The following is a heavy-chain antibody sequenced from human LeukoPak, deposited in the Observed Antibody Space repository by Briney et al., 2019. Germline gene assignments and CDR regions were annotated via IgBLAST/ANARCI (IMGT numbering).Heavy chain of an antibody. J-gene: IGHJ4*02. CDR3: AYSNSFDY. V-gene: IGHV3-48*01. CDR1: GFTFSAYD. D-gene: IGHD4-4*01. Sequence: PGGSLRLSCVVSGFTFSAYDMNWVRQAPGKGLEWVSYISRSNNVYYADSVKGRFTISRDNAKNSLYLQMNSLRAEDTAVYYCAYSNSFDYWGQGTLVTVSS. CDR2: ISRSNNV.